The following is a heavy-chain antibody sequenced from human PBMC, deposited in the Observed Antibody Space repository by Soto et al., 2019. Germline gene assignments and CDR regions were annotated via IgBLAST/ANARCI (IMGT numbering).Heavy chain of an antibody. CDR3: AVGGAVAGTVSGIHWFDP. V-gene: IGHV1-2*04. D-gene: IGHD6-19*01. CDR2: INPNSGGT. J-gene: IGHJ5*02. CDR1: GYTFTGYY. Sequence: ASVKVSCKASGYTFTGYYMHWVRQAPGQGLEWMGWINPNSGGTNYAQKFQGWVTMTRDTSISTAYMELSRLRSDDTAVYYCAVGGAVAGTVSGIHWFDPWGQGTLVTVSS.